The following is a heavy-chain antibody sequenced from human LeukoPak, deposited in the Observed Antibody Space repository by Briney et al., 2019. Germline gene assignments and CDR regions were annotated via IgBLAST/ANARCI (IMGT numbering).Heavy chain of an antibody. CDR2: ISASGNGI. V-gene: IGHV3-11*01. Sequence: GGSLRLSCAASGFTFSNYNMNWVRQAPGKGPEWVSYISASGNGINYADSVKGRFTISRDNARNSLYLQMNSLRAEDTAVYYCEKLRSSSSSDAFGIWGQGTMVTVSS. CDR3: EKLRSSSSSDAFGI. D-gene: IGHD2-2*01. J-gene: IGHJ3*02. CDR1: GFTFSNYN.